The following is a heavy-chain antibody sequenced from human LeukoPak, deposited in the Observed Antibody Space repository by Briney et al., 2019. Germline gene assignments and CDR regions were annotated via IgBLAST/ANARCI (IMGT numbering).Heavy chain of an antibody. CDR2: IWYDGSNK. CDR1: GFSLSNYG. V-gene: IGHV3-33*01. J-gene: IGHJ4*02. CDR3: ARVVNPGIAAAGDYFDY. D-gene: IGHD6-13*01. Sequence: GGSLRLSCAASGFSLSNYGMHRVRQAPGKGLEWVAVIWYDGSNKYYADSVKGRFIISRDNSKNTLYLQMNSLRAEDTAVYYCARVVNPGIAAAGDYFDYWGQGSLVTVSS.